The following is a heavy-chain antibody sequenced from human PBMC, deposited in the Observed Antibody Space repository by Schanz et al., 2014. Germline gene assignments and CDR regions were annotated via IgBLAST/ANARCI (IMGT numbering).Heavy chain of an antibody. V-gene: IGHV1-69*09. CDR2: IVPLVNVT. D-gene: IGHD1-7*01. CDR1: GGTFASYT. CDR3: ARDRWNYEGGIFDI. J-gene: IGHJ3*02. Sequence: QVQLVQSGAEVKKPGSSVKVSCQASGGTFASYTLNWMRQARGQGPEVVGRIVPLVNVTLYTHKFRDRVTMTADKATSTAYMELSGLRSEDTAMYYCARDRWNYEGGIFDIWGQGPMVTVSS.